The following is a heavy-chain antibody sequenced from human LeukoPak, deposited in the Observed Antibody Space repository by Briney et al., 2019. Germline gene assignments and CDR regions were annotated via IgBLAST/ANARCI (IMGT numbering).Heavy chain of an antibody. CDR1: GGSISTYY. CDR3: ATAETIYDILSRQLDY. J-gene: IGHJ4*02. D-gene: IGHD3-9*01. Sequence: SETLSLTCTVSGGSISTYYWSWIRQPPGKGLEWIGYIYNTGSTNYNPSLKSRVTISVDKSKNQFSLKLSSVTAADTAVYYCATAETIYDILSRQLDYWGQGTLVTVSS. V-gene: IGHV4-59*12. CDR2: IYNTGST.